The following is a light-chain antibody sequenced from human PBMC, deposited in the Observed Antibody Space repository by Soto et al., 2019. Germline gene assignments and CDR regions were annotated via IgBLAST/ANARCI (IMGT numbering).Light chain of an antibody. CDR1: QSVSTNY. J-gene: IGKJ2*01. CDR2: GAS. CDR3: QQYGLPPHS. V-gene: IGKV3-20*01. Sequence: EIVLTQSPGPRSLSPGEKATLSCRASQSVSTNYLAWYRQKPGQTPSLLVNGASNRATGIPDRFSGGGSGTDFTLTISSLEPEDFAVYYCQQYGLPPHSFGQGTRVEIK.